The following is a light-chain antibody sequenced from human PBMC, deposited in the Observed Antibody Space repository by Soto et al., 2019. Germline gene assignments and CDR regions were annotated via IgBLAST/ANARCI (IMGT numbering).Light chain of an antibody. Sequence: EIVLTQSPGTLSLSPGGRATLSCRASQSVSRNYVAWYQQKPGQSPRLLIYGASNRASGIPGRFSGSASGADFTLSIARLEPEDFAMYYCQQYGSTPLTFGGGTKVDIK. CDR1: QSVSRNY. V-gene: IGKV3-20*01. CDR2: GAS. CDR3: QQYGSTPLT. J-gene: IGKJ4*01.